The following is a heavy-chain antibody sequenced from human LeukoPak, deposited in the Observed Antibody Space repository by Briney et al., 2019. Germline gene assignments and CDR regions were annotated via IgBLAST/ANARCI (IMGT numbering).Heavy chain of an antibody. J-gene: IGHJ4*02. CDR3: TTAEIVLVVYAIHGY. CDR2: IKSKTDGGTT. V-gene: IGHV3-15*01. D-gene: IGHD2-8*01. Sequence: NPGGSLRLSCAASGFTFSNAWMSWVRQAPGKGLEWVGRIKSKTDGGTTDYAAPVKGRFTISRDDSKNTLYLQMNSLKTEDTAVYYCTTAEIVLVVYAIHGYWGQGTLVTVSS. CDR1: GFTFSNAW.